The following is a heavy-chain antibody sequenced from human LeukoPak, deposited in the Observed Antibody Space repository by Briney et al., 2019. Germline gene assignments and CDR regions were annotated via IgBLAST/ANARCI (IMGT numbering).Heavy chain of an antibody. CDR3: ARDQEGFNY. Sequence: ASVKVSCKASGYTFTNNYLHWVRQAPGQGLEWMGMIYPRDGSTSYAQNFQGRVTVTRDTSTTTVHMELRGLRSEDTAVYYCARDQEGFNYWGQGTVVTVSS. CDR2: IYPRDGST. J-gene: IGHJ4*02. CDR1: GYTFTNNY. V-gene: IGHV1-46*01.